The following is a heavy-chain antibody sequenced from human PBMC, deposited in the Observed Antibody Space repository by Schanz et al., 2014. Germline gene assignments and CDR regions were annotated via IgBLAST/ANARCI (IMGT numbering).Heavy chain of an antibody. Sequence: DVQLLESGGGLVQPGGSLRLSCAASGFTFNSYAMTWVRQAPGKGLEWVSSISHSGGSKYYADSVKGRFTISRDSGQNSLYLQMNSLRAEDTAVYYCAKGMGYCSGGTCYDYYYYGLDVWGQGTTVTVSS. CDR2: ISHSGGSK. D-gene: IGHD2-15*01. CDR1: GFTFNSYA. J-gene: IGHJ6*02. CDR3: AKGMGYCSGGTCYDYYYYGLDV. V-gene: IGHV3-23*01.